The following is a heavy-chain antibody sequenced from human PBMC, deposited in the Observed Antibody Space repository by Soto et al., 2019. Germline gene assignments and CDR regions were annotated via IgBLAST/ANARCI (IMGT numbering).Heavy chain of an antibody. CDR2: ISSSSSYI. Sequence: GGSLRLSCAASGFTFSSYSMNWVRQAPGKGLEWVSSISSSSSYIYYADSVKGRFTISRDNAKNSLYLQMNSLRAEDTAVYYCAREHILTGYYAYDAFDIWGQGTMVTVSS. V-gene: IGHV3-21*01. J-gene: IGHJ3*02. D-gene: IGHD3-9*01. CDR3: AREHILTGYYAYDAFDI. CDR1: GFTFSSYS.